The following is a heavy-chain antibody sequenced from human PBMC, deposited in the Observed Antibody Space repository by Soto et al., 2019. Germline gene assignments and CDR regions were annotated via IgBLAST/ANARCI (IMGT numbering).Heavy chain of an antibody. D-gene: IGHD6-13*01. CDR3: ARWQTGYSSSWYVKTSYYYYGMDV. V-gene: IGHV3-48*03. Sequence: PGGSLRLSCAASGFTFSSYEMNWVRQAPGKGLEWVSYISSSGSTIYYADSVKGRFTISRDNAKNSLYLQMNSLRAEDTAVYYCARWQTGYSSSWYVKTSYYYYGMDVWGQGTTVTVSS. CDR2: ISSSGSTI. J-gene: IGHJ6*02. CDR1: GFTFSSYE.